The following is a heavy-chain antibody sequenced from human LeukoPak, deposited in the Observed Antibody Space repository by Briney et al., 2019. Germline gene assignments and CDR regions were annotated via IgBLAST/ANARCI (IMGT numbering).Heavy chain of an antibody. J-gene: IGHJ3*02. D-gene: IGHD2-15*01. Sequence: GGSLRLSCAASGFRFSSYSMSWVRQAPGKGLEWVGTIKEDGSEKYYVDSVKGRFTISRDNAKNSLYLQMNSLRAEDTALYYCARESGSDAFDIWGQGTMVTVSS. V-gene: IGHV3-7*01. CDR2: IKEDGSEK. CDR3: ARESGSDAFDI. CDR1: GFRFSSYS.